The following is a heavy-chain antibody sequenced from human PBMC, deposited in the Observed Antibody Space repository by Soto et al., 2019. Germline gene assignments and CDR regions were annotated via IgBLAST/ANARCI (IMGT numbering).Heavy chain of an antibody. CDR3: ARDKHTHTVTSDWFDP. Sequence: QVQLVQSGAEVKKPGASVKVSCKASGYTFTSYGISWVRQAPGQGLEWMGWISAYNGNTNYAQKLQGRVTMTTDTSTSTAHMELRSLRSDDTAVYYCARDKHTHTVTSDWFDPWGQGTLVTVSS. D-gene: IGHD4-17*01. V-gene: IGHV1-18*01. J-gene: IGHJ5*02. CDR1: GYTFTSYG. CDR2: ISAYNGNT.